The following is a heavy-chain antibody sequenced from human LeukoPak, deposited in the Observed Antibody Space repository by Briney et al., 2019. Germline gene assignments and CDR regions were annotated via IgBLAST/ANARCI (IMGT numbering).Heavy chain of an antibody. CDR3: ARGAPYSSSWYRGHFQL. J-gene: IGHJ1*01. CDR2: ISYDGKND. D-gene: IGHD2-2*01. CDR1: GFTFLAYA. Sequence: GGSLRLSCAASGFTFLAYAMHWVRQTPGKGLEWLAVISYDGKNDYHVDSVKGRFTISRDNSKNILYLQMNSLKPEDTAVYYCARGAPYSSSWYRGHFQLWGQGTQVTVSS. V-gene: IGHV3-30*14.